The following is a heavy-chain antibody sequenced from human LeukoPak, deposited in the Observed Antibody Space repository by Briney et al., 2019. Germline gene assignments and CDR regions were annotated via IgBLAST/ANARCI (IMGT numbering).Heavy chain of an antibody. CDR2: INHSGST. D-gene: IGHD4-11*01. CDR3: ARGLKYSNYVRY. V-gene: IGHV4-34*01. CDR1: GGSFSGYY. Sequence: SSETLSLTCAVYGGSFSGYYWSWIRQPPGKGLEWIGEINHSGSTNYNPSLKSRVTISVDTSKNQFSLKLSSVTAADTAVYYCARGLKYSNYVRYWGQGTLVTVSS. J-gene: IGHJ4*02.